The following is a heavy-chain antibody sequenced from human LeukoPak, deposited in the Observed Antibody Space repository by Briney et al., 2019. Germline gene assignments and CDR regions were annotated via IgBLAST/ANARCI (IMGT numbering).Heavy chain of an antibody. Sequence: PGGSLRLSCAASGFTFSSYGMKWVRQAPGKGLEWVAIIWYDGSNYYYADSVKGRFTIPRDNSKNTLYLQMNSLRAEGTAVYYCATVRGSTPGAWYFDFWGQGALVTVSS. D-gene: IGHD3-10*01. CDR1: GFTFSSYG. J-gene: IGHJ4*02. CDR2: IWYDGSNY. CDR3: ATVRGSTPGAWYFDF. V-gene: IGHV3-33*01.